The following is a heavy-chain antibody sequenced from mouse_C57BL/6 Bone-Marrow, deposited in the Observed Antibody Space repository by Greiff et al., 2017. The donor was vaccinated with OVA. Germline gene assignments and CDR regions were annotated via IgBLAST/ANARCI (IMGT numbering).Heavy chain of an antibody. Sequence: DVKLVESGGGLVKPGGSLKLSCAASGFTFSSYAMSWVRQTPEKRLEWVATISDGGSYTYYPDNVKGRFTISRDNAKNNLYLQMSHLKSEDTAMYYCARDYYGSSYGGWYFDVWGTGTTVTVSS. CDR3: ARDYYGSSYGGWYFDV. CDR1: GFTFSSYA. CDR2: ISDGGSYT. D-gene: IGHD1-1*01. J-gene: IGHJ1*03. V-gene: IGHV5-4*01.